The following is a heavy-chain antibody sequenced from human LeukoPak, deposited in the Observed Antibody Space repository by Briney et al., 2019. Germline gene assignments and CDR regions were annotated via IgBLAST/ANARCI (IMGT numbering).Heavy chain of an antibody. CDR3: ARLDSITGTTMHY. CDR2: IYPGDSDT. J-gene: IGHJ4*02. CDR1: GYSFTSYW. D-gene: IGHD1-20*01. Sequence: GESLKISCKGSGYSFTSYWIGWVRQMPGKGLEWMGIIYPGDSDTRYSPSFQGQVTISADRSISTAHLQWSSLKASDTAMYYCARLDSITGTTMHYWGQGTLVTVSS. V-gene: IGHV5-51*01.